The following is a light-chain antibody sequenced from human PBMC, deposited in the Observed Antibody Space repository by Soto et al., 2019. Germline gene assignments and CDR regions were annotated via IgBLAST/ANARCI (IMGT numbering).Light chain of an antibody. CDR2: DAS. Sequence: DIQMTQSPSTLSASVGDRVTITCRASQSISSWLAWYQQKSGKAPKLLIHDASSLESGVRSRFSGSGSGTEFSLTISSLQPDDFATYYCQYYSSYSPTFGPGTTVDIK. CDR3: QYYSSYSPT. V-gene: IGKV1-5*01. CDR1: QSISSW. J-gene: IGKJ3*01.